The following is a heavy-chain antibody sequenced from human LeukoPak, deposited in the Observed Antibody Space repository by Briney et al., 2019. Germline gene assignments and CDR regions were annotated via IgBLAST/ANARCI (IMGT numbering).Heavy chain of an antibody. CDR1: GFTFSSSA. V-gene: IGHV3-23*01. CDR3: AKGRRDGYNFDFDY. D-gene: IGHD5-24*01. J-gene: IGHJ4*02. CDR2: ISGSDSST. Sequence: GGSLRLSCAASGFTFSSSAMSWVRQAPGKGLEWVSTISGSDSSTHYADSVKGRFTISRDNSKNTLYLQMNSLRAEDTAVYYCAKGRRDGYNFDFDYWGQGTLVTVSS.